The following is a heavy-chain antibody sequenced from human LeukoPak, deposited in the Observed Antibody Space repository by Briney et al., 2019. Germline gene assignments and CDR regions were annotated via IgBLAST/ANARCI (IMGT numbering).Heavy chain of an antibody. V-gene: IGHV4-39*01. D-gene: IGHD3-10*01. Sequence: SETLSLTCTVSGGSISSSSYYWAWIRQPPGKELEWVGSISYSGYTHYNPSLKSRLTISVDTSKNQFSLKLNSVTAADTAVYYCARRFGSYYYYGMDVWGQGTTVTVSS. J-gene: IGHJ6*02. CDR2: ISYSGYT. CDR3: ARRFGSYYYYGMDV. CDR1: GGSISSSSYY.